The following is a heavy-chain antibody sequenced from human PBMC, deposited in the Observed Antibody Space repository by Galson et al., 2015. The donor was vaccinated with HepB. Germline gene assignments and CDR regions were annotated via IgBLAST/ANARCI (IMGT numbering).Heavy chain of an antibody. CDR3: ARDRWSYGSGSYYIRVGFDP. Sequence: SVKVSCKASGYTFTSYYMHWVRQAPGQGLEWMGIINPSGGSTSYAQKFQGRVTMTRDTSTSTVYMELSSLRSEDTAVYYCARDRWSYGSGSYYIRVGFDPWGQGTLVTVSS. CDR2: INPSGGST. J-gene: IGHJ5*02. CDR1: GYTFTSYY. V-gene: IGHV1-46*01. D-gene: IGHD3-10*01.